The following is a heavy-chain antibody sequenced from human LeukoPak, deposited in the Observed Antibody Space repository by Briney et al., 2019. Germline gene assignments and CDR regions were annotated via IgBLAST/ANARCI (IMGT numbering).Heavy chain of an antibody. CDR3: ARQEMAPNYWYFDL. V-gene: IGHV4-39*01. CDR1: RGSISSSIYY. D-gene: IGHD5-24*01. J-gene: IGHJ2*01. Sequence: SETLSLTCTVSRGSISSSIYYWGWIRQPPGKGLEWIGSIYYSGGTYYNPSLKSRVTPSVDTSKNQFSLRVSSVTAADTAVYYCARQEMAPNYWYFDLWGRGTLVTVSS. CDR2: IYYSGGT.